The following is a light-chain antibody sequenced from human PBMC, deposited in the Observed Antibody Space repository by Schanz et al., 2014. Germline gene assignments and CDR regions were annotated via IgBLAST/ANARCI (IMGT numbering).Light chain of an antibody. CDR1: TSDVGGYNY. J-gene: IGLJ2*01. CDR2: DVS. V-gene: IGLV2-14*01. CDR3: AAWDDSLNGHVV. Sequence: QSALTQPASVSGSPGQSITISCTGTTSDVGGYNYVSWYQQHPGKVPKLMIYDVSNRPSGVSNRFSGSKSGNTASLAISGLQSEDEAHYYCAAWDDSLNGHVVFGGGTKLTVL.